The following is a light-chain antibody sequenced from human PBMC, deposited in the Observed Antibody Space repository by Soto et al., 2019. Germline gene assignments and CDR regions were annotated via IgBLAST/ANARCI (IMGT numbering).Light chain of an antibody. CDR3: TSWTTSTTMI. J-gene: IGLJ2*01. V-gene: IGLV2-14*03. Sequence: ALAQPASVSGSPGQSITISCTGTRSDIGAYNFVSWYQQHPGEVPKLILYDVNVRPSGVSNRFSGSKSGNTASLTISGLQAEDEADYYCTSWTTSTTMIFGGGTKVTVL. CDR2: DVN. CDR1: RSDIGAYNF.